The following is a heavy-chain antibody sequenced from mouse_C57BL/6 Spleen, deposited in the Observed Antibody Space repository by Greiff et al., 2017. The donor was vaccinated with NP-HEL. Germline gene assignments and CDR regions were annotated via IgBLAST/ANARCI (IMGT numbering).Heavy chain of an antibody. CDR1: GYTFTSYT. CDR2: INPSSGYT. D-gene: IGHD2-3*01. CDR3: ARDGYYFFDY. V-gene: IGHV1-4*01. J-gene: IGHJ2*01. Sequence: QVQLQQPGAELARPGASVKMSCKASGYTFTSYTMHWVKQRPGQGLEWIGYINPSSGYTKYNQKFKDKATLTADKSSSTAYMQLSSLTSEDSAVYYCARDGYYFFDYWGQGTTLTVSS.